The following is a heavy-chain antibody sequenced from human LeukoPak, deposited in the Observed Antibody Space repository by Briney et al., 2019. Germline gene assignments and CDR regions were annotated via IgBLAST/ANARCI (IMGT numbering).Heavy chain of an antibody. D-gene: IGHD6-13*01. Sequence: SETLSLTCTVSGGSISSSSYYWGWIRQPPGKGLEWIGEINHSGSTNYNPSLKSRVTLSVDTSKNQFSLKLTSVTAADTAVYYCARGQPSVAADPVGIAGVRRGYLNYWGQGTLVTVSS. J-gene: IGHJ4*02. CDR2: INHSGST. CDR1: GGSISSSSYY. CDR3: ARGQPSVAADPVGIAGVRRGYLNY. V-gene: IGHV4-39*07.